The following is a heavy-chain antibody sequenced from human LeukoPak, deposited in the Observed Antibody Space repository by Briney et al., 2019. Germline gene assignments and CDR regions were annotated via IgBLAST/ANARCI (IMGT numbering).Heavy chain of an antibody. V-gene: IGHV4-39*07. Sequence: SETLSLTCTVSGGSISSSSYFWAWIRQPPGMGLEWIGNIYYSGSTYYNPSLQSRVTISVDTSKNQFSLKLSSVTAADTAVYYCARGGYYGSGNDFRFDPWGQGTLVTVSS. J-gene: IGHJ5*02. CDR2: IYYSGST. CDR1: GGSISSSSYF. CDR3: ARGGYYGSGNDFRFDP. D-gene: IGHD3-10*01.